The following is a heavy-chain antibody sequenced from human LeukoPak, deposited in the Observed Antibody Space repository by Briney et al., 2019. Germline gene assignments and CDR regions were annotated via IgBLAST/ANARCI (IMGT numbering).Heavy chain of an antibody. J-gene: IGHJ4*02. Sequence: GGSLRLSCAASGFPFSSYWMSWVRQAPGKGLEWVANIKQDGSEKYYVDSVKGRFTISRDNAKNSLYLQMNSLRAEDTAVYYCATTSGTYYYDSSGYYASVQGLFDYWGQGTLVTVSS. CDR3: ATTSGTYYYDSSGYYASVQGLFDY. V-gene: IGHV3-7*01. D-gene: IGHD3-22*01. CDR1: GFPFSSYW. CDR2: IKQDGSEK.